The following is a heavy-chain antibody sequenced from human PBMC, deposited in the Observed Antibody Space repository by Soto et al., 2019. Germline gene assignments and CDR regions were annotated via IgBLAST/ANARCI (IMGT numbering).Heavy chain of an antibody. Sequence: PSETLSLTCAVSGGSISSGGYSWSWIRQPPGKGLEWIGEIYHSGNTNYNPSLKSRVTMAVDKSRNQFSLKLSSVTAADTAVYYCARDRPIRDSGSPSFDPWGQGIQVTVS. CDR3: ARDRPIRDSGSPSFDP. CDR2: IYHSGNT. D-gene: IGHD3-10*01. V-gene: IGHV4-30-2*01. CDR1: GGSISSGGYS. J-gene: IGHJ5*02.